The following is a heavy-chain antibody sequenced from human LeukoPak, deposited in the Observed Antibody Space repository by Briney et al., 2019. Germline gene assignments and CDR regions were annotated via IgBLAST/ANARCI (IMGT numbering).Heavy chain of an antibody. CDR3: AEDPRGSYSRDYYYYMDV. V-gene: IGHV3-33*06. D-gene: IGHD1-26*01. Sequence: QPGRSLRLSCAASGFTFSSYGMHWVRQAPGKGLEWVAVIWYDGSNKYYADSVKGRFTISRDNSRNTLYLQMNSLRAEDAAVYYCAEDPRGSYSRDYYYYMDVWGKGTTVTVSS. CDR2: IWYDGSNK. CDR1: GFTFSSYG. J-gene: IGHJ6*03.